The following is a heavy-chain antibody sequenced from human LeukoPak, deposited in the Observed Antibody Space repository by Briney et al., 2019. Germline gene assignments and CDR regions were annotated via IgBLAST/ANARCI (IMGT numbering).Heavy chain of an antibody. V-gene: IGHV3-23*01. CDR2: INAGGGGT. CDR3: AKRAPYSFDY. CDR1: GFTFSAYG. J-gene: IGHJ4*02. Sequence: GGSLRLSCAASGFTFSAYGMSWVRQAPGKGLEWVSGINAGGGGTYYADSVKGQFTISRHNSKNTLYLQMNSLRVEDTAVYYCAKRAPYSFDYWGQGTLVTVPS.